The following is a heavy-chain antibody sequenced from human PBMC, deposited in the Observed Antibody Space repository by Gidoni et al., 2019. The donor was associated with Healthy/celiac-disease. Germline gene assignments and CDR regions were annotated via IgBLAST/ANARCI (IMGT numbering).Heavy chain of an antibody. Sequence: QVQLVQSGAEVKKPGSSLKVSCKASGGTFRSYAISWVRQAPGQWLEWMGGIIPIFGTANYAQKFQGRVTITADESTSTAYMELSSLRSEDTAVYYCARGLAEYSSSWYESGAFDIWGQGTMVTVSS. CDR3: ARGLAEYSSSWYESGAFDI. CDR2: IIPIFGTA. D-gene: IGHD6-13*01. CDR1: GGTFRSYA. J-gene: IGHJ3*02. V-gene: IGHV1-69*01.